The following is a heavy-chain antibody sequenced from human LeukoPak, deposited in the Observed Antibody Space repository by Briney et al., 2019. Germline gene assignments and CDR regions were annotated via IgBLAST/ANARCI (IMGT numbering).Heavy chain of an antibody. J-gene: IGHJ6*03. V-gene: IGHV4-39*07. CDR1: GGSISSSSYY. Sequence: SETLSLTCTVSGGSISSSSYYWGWIRQPPGKGLEWIGSIYYSGSTYYNPSLKSRVTISVDTSKNQFSLKLSSVTAADTAVYYCARGTAARLYYYYYYMDVWGKGTTVTVSS. CDR3: ARGTAARLYYYYYYMDV. D-gene: IGHD6-6*01. CDR2: IYYSGST.